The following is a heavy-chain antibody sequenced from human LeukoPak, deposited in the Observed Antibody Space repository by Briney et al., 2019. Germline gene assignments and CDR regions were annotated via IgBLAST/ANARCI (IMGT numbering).Heavy chain of an antibody. CDR1: GYRFTNYW. CDR3: ARLTGYTSGWNTFDI. J-gene: IGHJ3*02. Sequence: GESLKISCKGSGYRFTNYWIGWVRQMPGKGLEWMVIIYPGDSDTRYSPSFQGQVTISADKSISTAYLHWSSLKASDTARYYCARLTGYTSGWNTFDIWGQGTMVTVSS. V-gene: IGHV5-51*01. D-gene: IGHD6-19*01. CDR2: IYPGDSDT.